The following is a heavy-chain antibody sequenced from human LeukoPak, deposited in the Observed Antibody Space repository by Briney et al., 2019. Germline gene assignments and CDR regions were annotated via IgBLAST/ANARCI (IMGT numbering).Heavy chain of an antibody. CDR1: GFSFSDAW. J-gene: IGHJ4*02. CDR3: ARGPVGATDY. CDR2: ISYDGSNK. Sequence: PGGSLRLSCAASGFSFSDAWMSWVRQAPGKGLEWVAVISYDGSNKYYADSVKGRFTISRDNSKNTLYLQMNSLRAEDTAVYYCARGPVGATDYWGQGTLVTVSS. V-gene: IGHV3-30-3*01. D-gene: IGHD1-26*01.